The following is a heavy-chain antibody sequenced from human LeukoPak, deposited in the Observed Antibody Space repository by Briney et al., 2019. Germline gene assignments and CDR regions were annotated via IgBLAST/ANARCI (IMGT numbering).Heavy chain of an antibody. CDR2: IYPADSNS. CDR3: ARHNASGNFFDF. CDR1: GYIFTNYW. D-gene: IGHD3-10*01. Sequence: GESLKISCKGSGYIFTNYWFGWVRQMPGKGLEWMEIIYPADSNSRYSPSLRGQVTISADKSTSTAYLQWSSLKASDTAMYYCARHNASGNFFDFWGQGTLVTVSS. V-gene: IGHV5-51*01. J-gene: IGHJ4*02.